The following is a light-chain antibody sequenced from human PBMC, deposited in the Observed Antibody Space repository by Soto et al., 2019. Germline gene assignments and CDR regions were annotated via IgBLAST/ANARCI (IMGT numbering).Light chain of an antibody. CDR1: QTISSW. Sequence: DIQMTQSPSTLSGSVGDRVTITCRASQTISSWLAWYQQKPGKAPKLLIYKASTLKSGVPSRFSGSGSGTEFPLTISSLQPDDFATYYCQNYNSYSEAFGQGTKVELK. CDR3: QNYNSYSEA. V-gene: IGKV1-5*03. CDR2: KAS. J-gene: IGKJ1*01.